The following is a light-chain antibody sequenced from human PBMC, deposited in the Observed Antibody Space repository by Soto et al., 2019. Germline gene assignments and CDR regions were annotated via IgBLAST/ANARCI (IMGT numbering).Light chain of an antibody. CDR3: QQYNNWPET. J-gene: IGKJ1*01. CDR2: GAS. CDR1: QSVSSK. V-gene: IGKV3-15*01. Sequence: EIVMTQSLATLSVSPGERATLSCRASQSVSSKLAWYQQKPGQAPRLLIYGASTRATGIPARFSGSGSGTEFTLTISSLQSEDFAVYYCQQYNNWPETFGQGAKVDIK.